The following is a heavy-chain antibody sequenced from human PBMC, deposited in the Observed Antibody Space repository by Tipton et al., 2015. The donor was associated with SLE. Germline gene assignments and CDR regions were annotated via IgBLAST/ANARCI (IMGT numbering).Heavy chain of an antibody. V-gene: IGHV4-61*10. CDR1: GGSIISGDYY. D-gene: IGHD2-2*01. J-gene: IGHJ6*03. CDR2: IYYSGST. Sequence: TLSLTCTVSGGSIISGDYYWSWIRQPAGKGLEWIGYIYYSGSTNYNPSLKSRVTISVDTSKNQFSLKLSSVTAADTAVYYCARGYQLPLGPYYYYYMDVWGKGTTVTVSS. CDR3: ARGYQLPLGPYYYYYMDV.